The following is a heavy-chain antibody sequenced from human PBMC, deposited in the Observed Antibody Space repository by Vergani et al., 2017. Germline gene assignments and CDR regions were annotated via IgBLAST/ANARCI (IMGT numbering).Heavy chain of an antibody. CDR3: ARDLMAYYYDSSGSTLYWYFDL. Sequence: QVQLQESGPGLVKPSQTLSLTCTVSGGSISSGCYYWSWIRQPAGKGLEWIGRIYTSGSTNYNPSLKSRVTISVDTSKNQFSLKLSSVTAADTAVYYCARDLMAYYYDSSGSTLYWYFDLWGRGTLVTVSS. CDR1: GGSISSGCYY. CDR2: IYTSGST. D-gene: IGHD3-22*01. J-gene: IGHJ2*01. V-gene: IGHV4-61*02.